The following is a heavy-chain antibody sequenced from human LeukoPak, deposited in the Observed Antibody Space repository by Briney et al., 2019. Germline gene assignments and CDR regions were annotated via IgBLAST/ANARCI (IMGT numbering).Heavy chain of an antibody. D-gene: IGHD2-2*01. CDR3: ARGCRVVPGVHNVGRTQYYNGMDV. Sequence: GASVKVSCTASGYTFTTYFVHWVRQAPGQGLEWMGIIDPSDGSTSHAQRFQGRVTMTRDTSTSTVYMELSRLRSEDTAVYFCARGCRVVPGVHNVGRTQYYNGMDVWGQGTTVTVSS. J-gene: IGHJ6*02. CDR2: IDPSDGST. V-gene: IGHV1-46*01. CDR1: GYTFTTYF.